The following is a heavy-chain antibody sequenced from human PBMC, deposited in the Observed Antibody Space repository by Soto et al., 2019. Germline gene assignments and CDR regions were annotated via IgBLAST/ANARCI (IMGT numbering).Heavy chain of an antibody. Sequence: SETLSLTCTVSGGSVSSGDYFWSWLRQSPGKRLEWIAYIYYSGSTNYNPSLKSRATISVDTSKSQVSLTLTSMTAADAALYYCARSPNYYYYGFDVWGQGTAVT. CDR2: IYYSGST. CDR1: GGSVSSGDYF. CDR3: ARSPNYYYYGFDV. J-gene: IGHJ6*02. D-gene: IGHD3-10*01. V-gene: IGHV4-61*08.